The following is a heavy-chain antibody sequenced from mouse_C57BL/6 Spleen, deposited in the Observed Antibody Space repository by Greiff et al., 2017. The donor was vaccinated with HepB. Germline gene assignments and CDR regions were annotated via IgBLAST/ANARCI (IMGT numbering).Heavy chain of an antibody. CDR1: GYTFTSYW. J-gene: IGHJ3*01. D-gene: IGHD2-1*01. V-gene: IGHV1-50*01. CDR2: IDPSDSYT. CDR3: AREPLYGNYRAY. Sequence: QVQLQQPGAELVKPGASVKLSCKASGYTFTSYWMQWVKQRPGQGLEWIGEIDPSDSYTNYNQKFKGKATLTVDTSSSTAYMQLSSLTSEDSAVYYCAREPLYGNYRAYWGQGTLVTVSA.